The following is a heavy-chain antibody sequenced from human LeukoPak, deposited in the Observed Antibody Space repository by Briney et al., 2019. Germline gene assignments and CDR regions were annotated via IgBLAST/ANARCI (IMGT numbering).Heavy chain of an antibody. J-gene: IGHJ4*02. D-gene: IGHD2-15*01. CDR3: ARVDVVGEYYFDY. CDR2: IYYSGST. CDR1: GGSISSGDYY. Sequence: SQTLSLTCTVSGGSISSGDYYWSWIRQPPGKGPAWIGYIYYSGSTYYNPSLKSRVTISVDTSKNQCSLKLSSVTAADTAVYYCARVDVVGEYYFDYWGQGTPVTVSS. V-gene: IGHV4-30-4*01.